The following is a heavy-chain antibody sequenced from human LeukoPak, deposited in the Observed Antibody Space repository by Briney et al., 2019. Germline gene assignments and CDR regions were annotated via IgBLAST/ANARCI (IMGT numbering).Heavy chain of an antibody. CDR2: ISAYNGNT. Sequence: ASVKVSCKASGYTFTSYGIRWVRQAPGQGLEWMGWISAYNGNTNYAQKPQGRVTMTTDTSTSTAYMELRSLRSDDTAVYYCARSGLQLKFDWFDPWGQGTLVTVSS. CDR3: ARSGLQLKFDWFDP. D-gene: IGHD5-24*01. J-gene: IGHJ5*02. V-gene: IGHV1-18*01. CDR1: GYTFTSYG.